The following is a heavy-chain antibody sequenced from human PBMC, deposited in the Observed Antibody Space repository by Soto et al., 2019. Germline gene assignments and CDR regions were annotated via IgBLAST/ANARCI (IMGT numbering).Heavy chain of an antibody. CDR1: GGTFSNYA. J-gene: IGHJ3*02. CDR3: AIGLHYYYDSSGSHDAFEI. CDR2: IIPIFGTA. Sequence: QVQLVQSGAEVKKPGSSVKVSCKASGGTFSNYAISWVRQAPGQGLEWMGGIIPIFGTANYAQKFQGRVTITADESTSTAYMELSSLTSEDTAVYFCAIGLHYYYDSSGSHDAFEIWGQGTLVTVSS. V-gene: IGHV1-69*01. D-gene: IGHD3-22*01.